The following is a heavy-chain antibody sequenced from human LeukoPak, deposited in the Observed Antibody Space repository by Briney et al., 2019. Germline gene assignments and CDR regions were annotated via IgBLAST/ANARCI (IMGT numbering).Heavy chain of an antibody. Sequence: GGSLRLSCAASGFTFSTYWMSWVRQAPGKGLEWVANINRDGSEKYYMDSVKGRLTISRDNAKNSVSLQMSGPRVEDTAVYYCARDKGPNCLDIWGQGTVVIVS. D-gene: IGHD2-15*01. CDR3: ARDKGPNCLDI. V-gene: IGHV3-7*03. CDR1: GFTFSTYW. J-gene: IGHJ3*02. CDR2: INRDGSEK.